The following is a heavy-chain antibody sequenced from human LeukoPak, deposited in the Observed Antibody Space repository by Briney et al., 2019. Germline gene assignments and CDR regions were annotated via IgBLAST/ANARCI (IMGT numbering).Heavy chain of an antibody. CDR3: ARDAPERREFSLEQQLVLNENNWFDP. CDR1: GGSISSSSYY. Sequence: RSSETLSLTCTVSGGSISSSSYYWGWIRQPPGKGLEWIGSIYYSGSTYYNPSLKSRVTISVDTSKNQFSLKLSSVTAADTAVYYCARDAPERREFSLEQQLVLNENNWFDPWGQGTLVTVSS. V-gene: IGHV4-39*07. J-gene: IGHJ5*02. D-gene: IGHD6-13*01. CDR2: IYYSGST.